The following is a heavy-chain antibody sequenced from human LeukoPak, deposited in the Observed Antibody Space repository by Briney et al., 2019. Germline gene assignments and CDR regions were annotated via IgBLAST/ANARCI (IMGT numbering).Heavy chain of an antibody. D-gene: IGHD4-17*01. V-gene: IGHV3-48*03. CDR2: ISSSGSTI. Sequence: GGSLRLSCAASGSTFSSYEMNWVRQAPGKGLEWVSYISSSGSTIYYADSVKGRFTISRDNAKNSLYLQMNSLRAEDTAVYYCAREHDYGDLYFDYWGQGTLVTVSS. CDR1: GSTFSSYE. CDR3: AREHDYGDLYFDY. J-gene: IGHJ4*02.